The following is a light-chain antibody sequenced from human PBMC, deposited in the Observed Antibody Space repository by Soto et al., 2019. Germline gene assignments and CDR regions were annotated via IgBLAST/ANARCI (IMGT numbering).Light chain of an antibody. Sequence: EIVMTQSPATLSVSPGERATLSCRASQSVSSNLAWYQQKPGQAPRLLIYGASTRATGIPARFSGSGSGTEFTLTISSLQPEDFAVYYCQQYNNWPPWTFGQGTK. CDR1: QSVSSN. V-gene: IGKV3-15*01. CDR3: QQYNNWPPWT. J-gene: IGKJ1*01. CDR2: GAS.